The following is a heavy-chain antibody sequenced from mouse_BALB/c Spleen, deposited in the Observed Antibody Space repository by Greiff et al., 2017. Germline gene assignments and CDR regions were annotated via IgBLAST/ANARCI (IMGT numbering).Heavy chain of an antibody. CDR3: ARGNYYDYDEGYYFDY. V-gene: IGHV5-17*02. CDR2: ISSGSSTI. Sequence: EVKLMESGGGLVQPGGSRKLSCAASGFTFSSFGMHWVRQAPEKGLEWVAYISSGSSTIYYADTVKGRFTISRDNPKNTLFLQMTSLRSEDTAMYYCARGNYYDYDEGYYFDYWGQGTTLTVSA. CDR1: GFTFSSFG. D-gene: IGHD2-4*01. J-gene: IGHJ2*01.